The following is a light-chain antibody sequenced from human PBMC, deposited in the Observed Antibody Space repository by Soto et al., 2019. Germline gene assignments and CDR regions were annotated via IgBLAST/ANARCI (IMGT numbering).Light chain of an antibody. J-gene: IGKJ5*01. V-gene: IGKV3-15*01. CDR1: QSVSSN. CDR2: GAS. Sequence: EIVMTQSPATLSVSPGERATLSCRASQSVSSNLAWYQQKPGQAPRLLIYGASTRATGIPARFSGSGSGTEFTLPISSLQSEDFAVYYCQQYSKWPPITFGQGTRLEIK. CDR3: QQYSKWPPIT.